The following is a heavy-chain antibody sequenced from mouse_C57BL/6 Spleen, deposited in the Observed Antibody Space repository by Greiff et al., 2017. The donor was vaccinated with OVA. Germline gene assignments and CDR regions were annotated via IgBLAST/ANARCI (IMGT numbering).Heavy chain of an antibody. V-gene: IGHV1-7*01. J-gene: IGHJ4*01. Sequence: VKLVESGAELAKPGASVKLSCKASGYTFTSYWMHWVKQRPGQGLEWIGYINPSSGYTKYNQKFKDKVTLTADKSSSTAYMQLSSLTYEDSAVYYCASKYAMDYWGQGTSVTVSS. CDR1: GYTFTSYW. CDR2: INPSSGYT. CDR3: ASKYAMDY.